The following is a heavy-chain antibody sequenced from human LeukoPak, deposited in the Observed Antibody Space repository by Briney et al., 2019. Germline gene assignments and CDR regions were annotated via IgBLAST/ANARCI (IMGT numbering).Heavy chain of an antibody. Sequence: GASVKVTCKASGGTFSSYAISWVRQAPGQGLEWMGGIIPIFGTANYAQKFQGRVTITAGESTSTAYMELSSLRSEDTAVYYCARPDEDRGYSYGYNYWGQGTLVTVSS. CDR1: GGTFSSYA. CDR3: ARPDEDRGYSYGYNY. D-gene: IGHD5-18*01. V-gene: IGHV1-69*13. J-gene: IGHJ4*02. CDR2: IIPIFGTA.